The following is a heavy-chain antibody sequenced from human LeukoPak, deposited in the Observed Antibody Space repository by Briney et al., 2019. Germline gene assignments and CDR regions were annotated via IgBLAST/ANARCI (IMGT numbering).Heavy chain of an antibody. CDR3: AVEDDYGDPRWDY. CDR1: GGTFSSYA. J-gene: IGHJ4*02. V-gene: IGHV1-18*01. CDR2: ISTYNGNT. D-gene: IGHD4-17*01. Sequence: ASVKVSCKASGGTFSSYAISWVRQAPGQGLEWMGWISTYNGNTNYAQKVQGRVSMTTDTSTSTAYMELRSLRSDDTAVYYCAVEDDYGDPRWDYWGQGTLVTVSS.